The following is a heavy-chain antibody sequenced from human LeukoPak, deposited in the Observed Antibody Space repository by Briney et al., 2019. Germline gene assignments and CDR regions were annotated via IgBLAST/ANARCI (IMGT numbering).Heavy chain of an antibody. Sequence: SGATLVNPTQTLTLACTFSGFSLSTSGVGVGWIRQPPGKALEWLALLYWNDGKRYSPSLKSRLTITKDTSKNQVVLTMTNMDPVDTATYYCAHRREGYSSSWYVSRRVYNWFDPWGQGTLVTVSS. D-gene: IGHD6-13*01. CDR2: LYWNDGK. CDR1: GFSLSTSGVG. CDR3: AHRREGYSSSWYVSRRVYNWFDP. V-gene: IGHV2-5*01. J-gene: IGHJ5*02.